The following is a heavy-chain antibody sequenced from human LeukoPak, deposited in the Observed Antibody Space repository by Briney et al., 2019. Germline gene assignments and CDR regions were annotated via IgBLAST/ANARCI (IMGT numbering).Heavy chain of an antibody. V-gene: IGHV3-23*01. CDR2: ISGSGGNT. D-gene: IGHD4/OR15-4a*01. CDR3: AKAKTITHDAFDI. CDR1: GFTFSRYA. J-gene: IGHJ3*02. Sequence: SLRXSCXAXGFTFSRYAMTWVRQAPGKGVEWVSAISGSGGNTYYADSVKGRFTISRDNSNNTLYLQMNSLRAEDTAVYYCAKAKTITHDAFDIWGQGTMVTVSS.